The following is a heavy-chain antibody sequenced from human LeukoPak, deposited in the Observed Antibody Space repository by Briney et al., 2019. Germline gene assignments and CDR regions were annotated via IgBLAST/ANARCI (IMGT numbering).Heavy chain of an antibody. V-gene: IGHV1-18*01. Sequence: ASVKVSCKASGYTFTSYGISWVRQAPGQGLEWMGWISAYNGNTNYAQKLQGRVTMTTDTSTSTAYMELRSLRSDDTAVYYCARAYYYDSSGTLYYFDYWGQGTLVTVSS. CDR3: ARAYYYDSSGTLYYFDY. CDR1: GYTFTSYG. D-gene: IGHD3-22*01. J-gene: IGHJ4*02. CDR2: ISAYNGNT.